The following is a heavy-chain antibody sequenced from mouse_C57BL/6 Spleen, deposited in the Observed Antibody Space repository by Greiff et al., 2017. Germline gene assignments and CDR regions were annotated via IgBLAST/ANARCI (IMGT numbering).Heavy chain of an antibody. J-gene: IGHJ3*01. CDR3: ANSNYFAY. Sequence: VKLMESGPGLVQPSQSLSITCTVSGFSLTSYGVHWVRQSPGKGLEWLGVIWSGGSTDYNAAFISRLSLSTDNSKSQVFFKMNSLQADDTARYYCANSNYFAYWGQGTLVTVSA. CDR1: GFSLTSYG. D-gene: IGHD2-5*01. CDR2: IWSGGST. V-gene: IGHV2-2*01.